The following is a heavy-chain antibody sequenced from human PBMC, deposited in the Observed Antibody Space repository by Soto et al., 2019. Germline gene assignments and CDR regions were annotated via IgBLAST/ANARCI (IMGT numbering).Heavy chain of an antibody. J-gene: IGHJ4*02. V-gene: IGHV4-30-4*01. CDR2: IDYSGHS. Sequence: LSLTCTVSGGSFRSDDYYWKWVRQPPGKGLEWIGYIDYSGHSYYNPSLKSRVTISVDTNKKQFSLRLSSVTAADTAVYYCARDDQAKWGSGWDYGGQGTTATVPS. CDR3: ARDDQAKWGSGWDY. D-gene: IGHD7-27*01. CDR1: GGSFRSDDYY.